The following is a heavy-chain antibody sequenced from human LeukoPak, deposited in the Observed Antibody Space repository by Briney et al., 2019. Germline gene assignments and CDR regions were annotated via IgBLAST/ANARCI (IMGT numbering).Heavy chain of an antibody. V-gene: IGHV3-23*01. CDR1: GFTFSSYA. D-gene: IGHD6-13*01. CDR2: VSSNGAKT. CDR3: ARRGDSSSWYWFDP. Sequence: GGSLRLSCAASGFTFSSYAITWVRQAPGKGLEWVSAVSSNGAKTYYADSVKGRFTISRDNSKNTLYLQMNSLRAEDTAVYYCARRGDSSSWYWFDPWGQGTLVTVSS. J-gene: IGHJ5*02.